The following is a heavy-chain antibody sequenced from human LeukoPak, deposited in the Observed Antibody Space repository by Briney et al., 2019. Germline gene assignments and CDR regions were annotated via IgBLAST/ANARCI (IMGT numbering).Heavy chain of an antibody. CDR2: INPNSGGT. CDR3: ARDSGYCSSTSCPGSI. J-gene: IGHJ3*02. CDR1: GYTFTGYY. V-gene: IGHV1-2*02. D-gene: IGHD2-2*01. Sequence: ASVKVSCKASGYTFTGYYMHWVRQAPGQGLEWMGWINPNSGGTNYAQKFQGRVTITADESTSTAYMELSSLRSEDTAVYYCARDSGYCSSTSCPGSIWGQGTMVTVSS.